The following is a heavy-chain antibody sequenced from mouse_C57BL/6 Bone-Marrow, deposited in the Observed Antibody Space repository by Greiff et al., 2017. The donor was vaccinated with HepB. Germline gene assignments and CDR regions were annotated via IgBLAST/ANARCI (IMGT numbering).Heavy chain of an antibody. V-gene: IGHV1-5*01. J-gene: IGHJ1*03. CDR2: IYPGNSDT. CDR3: TTVYYDDGAGSPYWYFDV. Sequence: VQLQQPGAELVKPGASVKLSCKASGYTFTSYWMHWVKQRPGQGLEWIGAIYPGNSDTSYNQKFKGKATLTADTSASTAYLELSSLTNEDSAVYYCTTVYYDDGAGSPYWYFDVWGTGTTVTVSS. D-gene: IGHD2-4*01. CDR1: GYTFTSYW.